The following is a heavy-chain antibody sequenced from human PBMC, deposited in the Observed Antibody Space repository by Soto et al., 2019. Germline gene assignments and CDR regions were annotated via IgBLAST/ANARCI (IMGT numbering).Heavy chain of an antibody. CDR3: ARGYYYDSSGYYYWENYWYFDL. J-gene: IGHJ2*01. CDR1: GGSVSSGSYY. D-gene: IGHD3-22*01. Sequence: PSETLSLTCTVSGGSVSSGSYYWSWIRQPPGKGLEWIGYIYYSGSTNYNPSLKSRVTISVDTSKNQFSLKLSSVTAADTAVYYCARGYYYDSSGYYYWENYWYFDLWGRGTLVTVSS. CDR2: IYYSGST. V-gene: IGHV4-61*01.